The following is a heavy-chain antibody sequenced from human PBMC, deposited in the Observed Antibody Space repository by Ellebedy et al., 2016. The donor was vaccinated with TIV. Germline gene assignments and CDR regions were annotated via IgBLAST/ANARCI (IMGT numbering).Heavy chain of an antibody. CDR1: GFTFSDYY. J-gene: IGHJ3*02. CDR2: ISSSGSTI. V-gene: IGHV3-11*04. Sequence: GESLKISCAASGFTFSDYYMSWIRQAPGKGLEWVSYISSSGSTIYYADSVKGRSTISRDNSKNTLYLQMNSLRAEDTAVYYCARDSGDAFDIWGQGTMVTVSS. CDR3: ARDSGDAFDI.